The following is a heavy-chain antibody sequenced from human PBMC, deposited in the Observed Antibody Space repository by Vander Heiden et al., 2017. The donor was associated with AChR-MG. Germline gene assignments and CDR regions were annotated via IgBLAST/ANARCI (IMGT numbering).Heavy chain of an antibody. Sequence: QLQLQESGPGLVKPSETLSLPRTVSGGSISSISYYWGWIRQPRGKGLEWIGSIYYSGSTYYNPSLKSRVTISVDTSKNQFSLKLSSVTAADTAVYYCATPAAMIAPRAFDIWGQGTMVTVSS. CDR2: IYYSGST. J-gene: IGHJ3*02. V-gene: IGHV4-39*01. D-gene: IGHD3-22*01. CDR1: GGSISSISYY. CDR3: ATPAAMIAPRAFDI.